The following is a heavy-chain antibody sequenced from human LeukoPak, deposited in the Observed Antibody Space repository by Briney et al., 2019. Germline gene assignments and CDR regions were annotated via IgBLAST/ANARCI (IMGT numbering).Heavy chain of an antibody. J-gene: IGHJ4*02. Sequence: GGSLRLSCAPSGFIFSTYALSWVRQAPGKGLEWASSISGGGGSTYHADSVKGRFTISRDSSKNTLYLQMNSLRAEDTAIYYCARVIRAAPGKGYFDYWGQGTLVTVSS. CDR1: GFIFSTYA. V-gene: IGHV3-23*01. D-gene: IGHD6-13*01. CDR3: ARVIRAAPGKGYFDY. CDR2: ISGGGGST.